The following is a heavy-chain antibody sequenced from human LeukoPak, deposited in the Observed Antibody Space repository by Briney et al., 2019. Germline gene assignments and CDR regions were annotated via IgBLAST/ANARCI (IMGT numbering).Heavy chain of an antibody. J-gene: IGHJ5*02. D-gene: IGHD1-14*01. Sequence: PSGTLSLTCTVSGASISSSTDYWGWIRQPPGKGLEWIANIYYSRSTYYNPSLKSRVTISVDTSKNQFSLKLSSVTAADTAVYYCAGLIRPGWFDPWGQGTLVTVSS. CDR1: GASISSSTDY. CDR3: AGLIRPGWFDP. V-gene: IGHV4-39*01. CDR2: IYYSRST.